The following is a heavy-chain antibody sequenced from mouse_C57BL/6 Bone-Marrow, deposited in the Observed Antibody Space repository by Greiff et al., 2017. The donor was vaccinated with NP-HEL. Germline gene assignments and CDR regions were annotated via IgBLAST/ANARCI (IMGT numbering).Heavy chain of an antibody. CDR3: ARDPLITTVVAYWYFDV. D-gene: IGHD1-1*01. Sequence: DVMLVESGGGLVKPGGSLKLSCAASGFTFSSYAMSWVRQTPEKRLEWVATISDGGSYTYYPDNVKGRFTISRDNAKNNLYLQMSHLKSEDTAMYYCARDPLITTVVAYWYFDVWGTGTTVTVSS. V-gene: IGHV5-4*01. CDR1: GFTFSSYA. CDR2: ISDGGSYT. J-gene: IGHJ1*03.